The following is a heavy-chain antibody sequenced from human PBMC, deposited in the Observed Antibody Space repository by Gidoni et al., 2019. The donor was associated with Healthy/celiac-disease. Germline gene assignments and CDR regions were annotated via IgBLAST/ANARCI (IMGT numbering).Heavy chain of an antibody. Sequence: QVQLQESGPGLVKPSETLSLTCTVSGGSISSYYWSWIRQPPGKGLEWIGYIYYSGSTNYNPSLKSRVTISVDTSKNQFSLKLSSVTAADTAVYYCARRPPNGSYYWYFDLWGRGTLVTVSS. CDR2: IYYSGST. CDR1: GGSISSYY. CDR3: ARRPPNGSYYWYFDL. J-gene: IGHJ2*01. V-gene: IGHV4-59*01. D-gene: IGHD1-26*01.